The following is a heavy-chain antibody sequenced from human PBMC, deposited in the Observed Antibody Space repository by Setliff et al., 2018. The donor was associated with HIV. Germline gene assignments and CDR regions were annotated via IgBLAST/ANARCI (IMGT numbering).Heavy chain of an antibody. V-gene: IGHV4-4*07. CDR3: ARSGCKGGSCWSHSVMVY. CDR1: GGSIFSHY. J-gene: IGHJ4*02. D-gene: IGHD2-15*01. Sequence: PSETLSLTCTVSGGSIFSHYWSWIRQPAGKGLEWIGRLYISGSTNYNPSLKSRVTISVDTSKNQFSLKLSSVTAADSAVYYCARSGCKGGSCWSHSVMVYWGQGALVTVSS. CDR2: LYISGST.